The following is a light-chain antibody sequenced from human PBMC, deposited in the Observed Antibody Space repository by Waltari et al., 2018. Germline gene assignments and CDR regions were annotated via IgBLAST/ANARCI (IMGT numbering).Light chain of an antibody. CDR2: WAS. J-gene: IGKJ3*01. CDR3: QQYYSTPFT. CDR1: QSVLYNSKSNNY. Sequence: DIVMTQSPDSLAVSLGERATINCNSSQSVLYNSKSNNYLGWYQQKPAQPPKLLIYWASTRESGVPDRFSGSGSGTDFTLTISSLQAEDVAVYYCQQYYSTPFTFGPGTKVDIK. V-gene: IGKV4-1*01.